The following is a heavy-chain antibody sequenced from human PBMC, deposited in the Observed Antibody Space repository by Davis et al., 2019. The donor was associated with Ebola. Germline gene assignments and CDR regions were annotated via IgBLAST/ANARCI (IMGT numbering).Heavy chain of an antibody. Sequence: GESLKISCAASGFTFSSYWMSWVRQAPGKGLEWVANIKQDGSEKYYVDSVKGRFTISRDNAKNSLYLQMNSLRAEDTAVYYCARPTMIVVVNDLDAFDIWGQGTMVTVSS. CDR3: ARPTMIVVVNDLDAFDI. J-gene: IGHJ3*02. CDR2: IKQDGSEK. D-gene: IGHD3-22*01. V-gene: IGHV3-7*01. CDR1: GFTFSSYW.